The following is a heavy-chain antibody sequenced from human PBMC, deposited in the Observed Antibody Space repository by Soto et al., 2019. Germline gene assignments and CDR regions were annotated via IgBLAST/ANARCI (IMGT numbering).Heavy chain of an antibody. CDR1: GFTFSKAW. Sequence: GGSLRLSCATSGFTFSKAWVGWVRQAPGKWLEWVGRIMSKTDGGTTDYAAPVKGRFTISRDDSKSTLYLQMNSLKTEDTAFYYCTTDSGMSPYAFDYWGQGXLVTVYS. J-gene: IGHJ4*02. CDR3: TTDSGMSPYAFDY. D-gene: IGHD2-8*01. CDR2: IMSKTDGGTT. V-gene: IGHV3-15*01.